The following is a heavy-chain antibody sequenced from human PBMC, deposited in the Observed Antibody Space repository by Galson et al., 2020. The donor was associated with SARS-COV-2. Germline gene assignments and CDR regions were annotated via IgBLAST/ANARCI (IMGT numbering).Heavy chain of an antibody. CDR3: AKSNELVWFGQLLLSNYNYGVDV. V-gene: IGHV4-34*01. CDR1: GGSFSGYY. J-gene: IGHJ6*02. D-gene: IGHD3-10*01. CDR2: INHSGSS. Sequence: SETLSLTCAVYGGSFSGYYWTWIRQPPGKGLEWIGEINHSGSSNYNPSLKSRVTMSVDTSKNQFSLKLSSVTAADTGVYYCAKSNELVWFGQLLLSNYNYGVDVWGQGTTVTVSS.